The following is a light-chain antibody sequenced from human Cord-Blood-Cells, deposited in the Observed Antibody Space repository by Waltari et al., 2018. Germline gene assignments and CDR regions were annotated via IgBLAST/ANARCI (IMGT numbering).Light chain of an antibody. CDR1: QGISSY. CDR3: QQYYSYPYT. Sequence: AIRMTQSPSSFSSSTGDSVTITCRASQGISSYLAWYQQKPGKAPKLLIYAASTLQIGVPSRFSGSGSGTDFTLTISCLQSEDFATYYCQQYYSYPYTFGQGTKLEIK. V-gene: IGKV1-8*01. J-gene: IGKJ2*01. CDR2: AAS.